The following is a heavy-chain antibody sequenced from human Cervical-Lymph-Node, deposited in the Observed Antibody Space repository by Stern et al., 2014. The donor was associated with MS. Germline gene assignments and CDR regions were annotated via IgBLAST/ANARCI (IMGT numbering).Heavy chain of an antibody. V-gene: IGHV3-30*18. CDR1: GFTFSSYG. CDR2: ISYDGSDT. D-gene: IGHD3-10*01. Sequence: QVQLVESGGGVVKPGRSLRLTCKVSGFTFSSYGMHWVRQAPGKGLEWVSVISYDGSDTYYAESVKGRFTISRDNTKNTLYLEMRRLRREDTAVYYCVKRGITEVRGVRLGDYWGPGTLVIVSS. J-gene: IGHJ4*02. CDR3: VKRGITEVRGVRLGDY.